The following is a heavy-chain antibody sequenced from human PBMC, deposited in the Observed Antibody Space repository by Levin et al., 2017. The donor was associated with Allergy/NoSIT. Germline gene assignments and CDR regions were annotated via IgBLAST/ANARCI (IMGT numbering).Heavy chain of an antibody. CDR1: GGSISSGSYY. Sequence: SQTLSLTCKVSGGSISSGSYYWTWIRQSPGKGLEWIGYIYSSGTTFYNPSLESRITISKDTSKNLFSLNLSSVTAAETAVYFCARACGGDCSPQPGEAFDLWGQGTMVIVSS. CDR3: ARACGGDCSPQPGEAFDL. J-gene: IGHJ3*01. V-gene: IGHV4-30-4*08. D-gene: IGHD2-21*02. CDR2: IYSSGTT.